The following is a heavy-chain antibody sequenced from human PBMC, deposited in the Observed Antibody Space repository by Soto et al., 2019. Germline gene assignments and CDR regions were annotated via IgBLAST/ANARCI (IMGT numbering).Heavy chain of an antibody. CDR1: GGTFSSDA. Sequence: SVRISCNAAGGTFSSDAISWVRQAPGQGLESMGGIITIFGTANYAQKFQGRVTINSEQSANTAYMELSSIKYEDTAVYYCERVLRGLTIFGVAHPGYYWGQGTLVTVSS. CDR2: IITIFGTA. CDR3: ERVLRGLTIFGVAHPGYY. V-gene: IGHV1-69*05. D-gene: IGHD3-3*01. J-gene: IGHJ4*02.